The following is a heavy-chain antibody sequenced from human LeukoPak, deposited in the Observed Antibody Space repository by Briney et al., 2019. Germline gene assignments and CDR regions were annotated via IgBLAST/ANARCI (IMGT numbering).Heavy chain of an antibody. V-gene: IGHV4-34*01. CDR1: GGSFSGYY. Sequence: SETLSLTCAVYGGSFSGYYWSWIRQPPGKGLEWIGEISHSGSTNYNPSLKSRVTISVDTSKNQFSLKLSSVTAADTAVYYCARGRGYYDSSGPQKFDYWGQGTLVTVSS. J-gene: IGHJ4*02. D-gene: IGHD3-22*01. CDR2: ISHSGST. CDR3: ARGRGYYDSSGPQKFDY.